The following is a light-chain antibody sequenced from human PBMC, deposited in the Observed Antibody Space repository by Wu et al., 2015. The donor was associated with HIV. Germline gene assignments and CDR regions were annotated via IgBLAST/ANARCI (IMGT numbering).Light chain of an antibody. CDR1: QSVSSY. J-gene: IGKJ1*01. CDR2: GAS. Sequence: EIVMTQSPATLSVSPGERATLSCRASQSVSSYLAWYQQKAGQAPRLLIYGASNRATGIPARFSGSGSGTEFTLTISRLEPEDFAVYYCQQYGSSPRRTFGQGTKVEIK. CDR3: QQYGSSPRRT. V-gene: IGKV3-15*01.